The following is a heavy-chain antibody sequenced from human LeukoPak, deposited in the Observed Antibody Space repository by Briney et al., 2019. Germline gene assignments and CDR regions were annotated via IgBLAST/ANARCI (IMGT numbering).Heavy chain of an antibody. Sequence: PGGSLRLSCAASGFTVSSNYMSWVRQAPGKGLEWVSVIYSGGSTYYADSVKGRFTISRDNSKNTLYLQMNSLRAEDTAVYYCARGGGYEWSKGPLDYWGQGTLVTVSS. J-gene: IGHJ4*02. D-gene: IGHD3-3*01. V-gene: IGHV3-53*01. CDR2: IYSGGST. CDR3: ARGGGYEWSKGPLDY. CDR1: GFTVSSNY.